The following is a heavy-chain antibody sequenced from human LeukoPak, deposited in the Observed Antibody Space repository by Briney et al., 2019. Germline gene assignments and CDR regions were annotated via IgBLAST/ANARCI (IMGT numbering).Heavy chain of an antibody. CDR1: GYTFTRYG. Sequence: ASVKVSCKASGYTFTRYGITWVRQAPGQGLEWMGRLNPYNGNTNYAQKLQGRVTMTTDTSTSTAYMELRSLRSDDTAVYYCARVGSGWYGGGYYFDYWGQGTLVTVSS. CDR3: ARVGSGWYGGGYYFDY. D-gene: IGHD6-19*01. CDR2: LNPYNGNT. V-gene: IGHV1-18*01. J-gene: IGHJ4*02.